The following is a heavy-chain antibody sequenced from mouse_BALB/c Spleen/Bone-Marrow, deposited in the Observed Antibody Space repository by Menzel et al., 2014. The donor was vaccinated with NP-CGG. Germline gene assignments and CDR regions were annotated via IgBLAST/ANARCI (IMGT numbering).Heavy chain of an antibody. Sequence: QVQLQQPGPGLVAPSQSLSITCTVSGFSLTSYGVHWVRQPPGKGLEWLGVIWAGGSTNYNSALMSRLSISKDNSKSQVFLKMNSLQTEDTAMYYCARDGVYGSHYYAMDYWGQGTSVTVSS. D-gene: IGHD1-1*02. CDR3: ARDGVYGSHYYAMDY. J-gene: IGHJ4*01. CDR1: GFSLTSYG. V-gene: IGHV2-9*02. CDR2: IWAGGST.